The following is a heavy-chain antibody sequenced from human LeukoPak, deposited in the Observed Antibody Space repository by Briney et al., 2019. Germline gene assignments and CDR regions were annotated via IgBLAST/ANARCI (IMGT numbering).Heavy chain of an antibody. CDR1: GGSISTYY. D-gene: IGHD6-19*01. CDR3: ARGGCPSSSCWPDDY. V-gene: IGHV4-59*08. CDR2: IYDSGSI. Sequence: SENLSRTCTVSGGSISTYYWSWIRQPPGKGLEWSGYIYDSGSINYNPSLKSRVTISVDTSKNQFSLKLSSVTAADTAVYYCARGGCPSSSCWPDDYWGQGTLAPVSS. J-gene: IGHJ4*02.